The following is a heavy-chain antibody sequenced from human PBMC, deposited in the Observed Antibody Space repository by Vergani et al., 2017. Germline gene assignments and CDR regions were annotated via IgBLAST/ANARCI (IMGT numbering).Heavy chain of an antibody. D-gene: IGHD6-6*01. Sequence: QVQLVQSGAEVKKPGASVKVSCKASGYTFTSYAMHWVRQAPGQRLEWMGWINAGNGNTKYSQKFQGRVTITRDTSASTAYMELSSLRSEDTAVYYCALYILAARPEASDYYYYGMDVGGQGTTVTVSS. CDR2: INAGNGNT. CDR3: ALYILAARPEASDYYYYGMDV. CDR1: GYTFTSYA. J-gene: IGHJ6*02. V-gene: IGHV1-3*01.